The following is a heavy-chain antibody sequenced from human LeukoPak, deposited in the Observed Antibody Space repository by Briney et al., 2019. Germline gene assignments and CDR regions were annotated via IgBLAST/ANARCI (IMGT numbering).Heavy chain of an antibody. J-gene: IGHJ4*02. CDR3: ARGAEYYAIWRGYAGYSDY. V-gene: IGHV4-38-2*02. D-gene: IGHD3-3*01. CDR2: IYHRGST. CDR1: GYSISNGYY. Sequence: SETLSLTCTVSGYSISNGYYWGWIRQPPGKGLEWVGSIYHRGSTYYNPSPRSRVTISLDRSKKKFSLKLTSVTAADTAVYFCARGAEYYAIWRGYAGYSDYWGQGISVTVSS.